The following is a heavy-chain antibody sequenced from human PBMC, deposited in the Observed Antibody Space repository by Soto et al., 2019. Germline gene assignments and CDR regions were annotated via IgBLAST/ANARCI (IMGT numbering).Heavy chain of an antibody. V-gene: IGHV1-8*01. Sequence: ASVKVSCKASGYTFTTYDINWVRQAPGQGLEWLGWMDPNSGGTGYAQNFQGRITMTRNISRNTAHMELSSLQSEDTAVYYCARERKFDFWRKGLDVWGQGTTVTVSS. J-gene: IGHJ6*02. CDR3: ARERKFDFWRKGLDV. D-gene: IGHD3-3*01. CDR2: MDPNSGGT. CDR1: GYTFTTYD.